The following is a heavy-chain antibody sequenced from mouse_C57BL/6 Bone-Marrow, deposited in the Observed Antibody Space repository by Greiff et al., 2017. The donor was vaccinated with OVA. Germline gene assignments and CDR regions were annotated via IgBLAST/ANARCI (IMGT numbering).Heavy chain of an antibody. J-gene: IGHJ2*01. Sequence: QVQLQQPGAELVKPGASVKLSCKASGYTFTSYWMHWVKQRPGQGLEWIGMIHPNSGSTNYNEKFKSKATLTVAKSSSTAYMQLSSLTSEDSAVYYCAIPITTVVAPDYWGQGTTLTVSS. CDR2: IHPNSGST. V-gene: IGHV1-64*01. CDR3: AIPITTVVAPDY. D-gene: IGHD1-1*01. CDR1: GYTFTSYW.